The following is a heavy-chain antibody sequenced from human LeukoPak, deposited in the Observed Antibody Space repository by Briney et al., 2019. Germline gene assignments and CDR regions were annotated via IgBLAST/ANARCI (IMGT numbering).Heavy chain of an antibody. J-gene: IGHJ5*02. Sequence: PGGSLRLSCAASGFTFSNAWMSWVRQAPGKGLEWVGRIKSKTDGGTTDYAAPVKGRFTISRDDSKNTLYLQMNSLKTEDTAVYYCTTTPYSYDSSDDGLFDPWGQGTLVTVSS. CDR2: IKSKTDGGTT. CDR1: GFTFSNAW. CDR3: TTTPYSYDSSDDGLFDP. D-gene: IGHD3-22*01. V-gene: IGHV3-15*01.